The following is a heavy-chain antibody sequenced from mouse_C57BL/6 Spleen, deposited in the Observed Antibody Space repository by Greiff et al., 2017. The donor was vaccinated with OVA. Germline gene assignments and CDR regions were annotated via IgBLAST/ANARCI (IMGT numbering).Heavy chain of an antibody. J-gene: IGHJ4*01. CDR2: IAPANGNT. Sequence: EVKLQESVAELVRPGASVKLSCTASGFNIKNTYMYWVKQRPEQGLAWIGRIAPANGNTKYAPKFQGKATITADTSSNTAYLQLSSLTSEDTAIYYCARRDDYSYAMDYWGQGTSVTVSS. CDR3: ARRDDYSYAMDY. V-gene: IGHV14-3*01. CDR1: GFNIKNTY. D-gene: IGHD2-4*01.